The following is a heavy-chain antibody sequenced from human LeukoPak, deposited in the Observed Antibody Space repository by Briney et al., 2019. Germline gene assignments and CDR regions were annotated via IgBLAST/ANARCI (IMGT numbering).Heavy chain of an antibody. Sequence: GGSLRLSCAASGFTFSSYAMHWVRQAPGKGLEWVAVISYDGSNKYYADSVKGRFTISRDNSKNTLYLQMNSLRAEETAVYYCARGDIVVVVAASHHNWFDRWGQGTLVTVSS. V-gene: IGHV3-30-3*01. D-gene: IGHD2-15*01. CDR3: ARGDIVVVVAASHHNWFDR. CDR1: GFTFSSYA. CDR2: ISYDGSNK. J-gene: IGHJ5*02.